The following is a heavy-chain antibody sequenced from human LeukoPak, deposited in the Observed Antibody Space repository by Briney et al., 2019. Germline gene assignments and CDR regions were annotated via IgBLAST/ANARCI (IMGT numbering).Heavy chain of an antibody. D-gene: IGHD4-23*01. CDR3: ARDKTVDARWFDP. Sequence: PGRSLRLSCAASGFTFSSYAMHWVRQAPGKGLEWVAGTWYDGSNKYYVDSVKGRFTISRDNSKNTLYLQMNSLRVEDTAVYYCARDKTVDARWFDPWGQGTLVTVSS. CDR2: TWYDGSNK. J-gene: IGHJ5*02. CDR1: GFTFSSYA. V-gene: IGHV3-33*08.